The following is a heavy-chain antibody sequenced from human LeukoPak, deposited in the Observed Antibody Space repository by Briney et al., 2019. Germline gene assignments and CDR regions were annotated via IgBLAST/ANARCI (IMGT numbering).Heavy chain of an antibody. CDR2: IYSNGGT. D-gene: IGHD3-22*01. CDR1: GGSISGHY. Sequence: SETLSLTCTTSGGSISGHYWSWLRQPPGKGLEWIGYIYSNGGTTYNPTLKSRVTISLDTSNNQFSLQLNSVTAADTAVYYCARGPHYHDSSGYSPYHYYYMDVWGKGITVTVSS. V-gene: IGHV4-59*11. J-gene: IGHJ6*03. CDR3: ARGPHYHDSSGYSPYHYYYMDV.